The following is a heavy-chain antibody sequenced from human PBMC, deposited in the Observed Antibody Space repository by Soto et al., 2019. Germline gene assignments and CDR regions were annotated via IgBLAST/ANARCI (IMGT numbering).Heavy chain of an antibody. Sequence: SLRLSCAASGFTFSNYGMHWVRQAPGKGLEWVAVISYDGSNKYYADSVKGRFTISRDNSKNTLYLQMNTLRAEETAVYYCATTFYSGPDWGQGTLVTVSS. D-gene: IGHD5-12*01. J-gene: IGHJ4*02. CDR2: ISYDGSNK. CDR3: ATTFYSGPD. CDR1: GFTFSNYG. V-gene: IGHV3-30*03.